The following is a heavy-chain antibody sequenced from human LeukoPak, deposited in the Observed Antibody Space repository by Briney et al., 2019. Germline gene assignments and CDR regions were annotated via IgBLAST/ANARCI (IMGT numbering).Heavy chain of an antibody. D-gene: IGHD3-10*01. CDR2: ISTDAGET. CDR1: GFTFSNSG. V-gene: IGHV3-23*01. Sequence: GTLRLCCAASGFTFSNSGMSWVRQAPGKGLEWVSAISTDAGETHYADSVKGRFTISRDNSKNTVSLQMSSLRAEDTALYYCAKGSGNGYGSGPFDYWGQGTLVTVSS. CDR3: AKGSGNGYGSGPFDY. J-gene: IGHJ4*02.